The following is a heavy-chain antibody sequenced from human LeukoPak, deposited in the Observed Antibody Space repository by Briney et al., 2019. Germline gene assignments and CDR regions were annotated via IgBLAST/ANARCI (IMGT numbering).Heavy chain of an antibody. CDR2: IYYSAAP. CDR3: AGLGDGRTFDS. Sequence: SETLSLTCTVSGGSITRSNYCWGWIRQPPGKGLEWIGSIYYSAAPFYNPSLKSRVTISVDTSKNQFSLKLSSVTAADTAVYYCAGLGDGRTFDSWGQGTLVTVSS. J-gene: IGHJ4*02. D-gene: IGHD2-21*01. CDR1: GGSITRSNYC. V-gene: IGHV4-39*07.